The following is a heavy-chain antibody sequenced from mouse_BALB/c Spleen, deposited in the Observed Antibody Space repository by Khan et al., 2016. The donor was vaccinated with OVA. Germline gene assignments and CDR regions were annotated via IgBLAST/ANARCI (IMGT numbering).Heavy chain of an antibody. V-gene: IGHV9-2-1*01. J-gene: IGHJ2*01. CDR2: INTETGEP. CDR1: GYTFTDYS. D-gene: IGHD2-10*02. CDR3: ASGLKYGNFDY. Sequence: QIQLVQSGPELKKPGATVKISCKASGYTFTDYSMHWVKQAPGKGLKWMGWINTETGEPTYADDFKGRFAFSLETSASTAYLQINNLKNEDTATYFCASGLKYGNFDYWGQRTNLTVSS.